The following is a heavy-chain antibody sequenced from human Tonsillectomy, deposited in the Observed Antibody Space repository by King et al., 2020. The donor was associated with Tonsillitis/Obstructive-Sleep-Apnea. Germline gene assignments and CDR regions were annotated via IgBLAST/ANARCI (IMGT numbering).Heavy chain of an antibody. CDR2: INHSGST. D-gene: IGHD2-2*01. CDR3: ARGPECRSTSCYVDY. V-gene: IGHV4-34*01. CDR1: GGSFSGYY. Sequence: VQLQQWGAGLLKPSETLSLTCAVYGGSFSGYYWSWIRQPPGKGLEWIGEINHSGSTNYNPSLKRRVTISVDTSKNQFSLKLSSVTAADTAVYYCARGPECRSTSCYVDYWGQGTLVTVSS. J-gene: IGHJ4*02.